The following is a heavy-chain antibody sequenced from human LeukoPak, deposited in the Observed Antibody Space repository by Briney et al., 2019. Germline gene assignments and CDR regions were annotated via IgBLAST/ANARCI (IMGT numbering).Heavy chain of an antibody. CDR3: ARGRDYDFWSGYKPGMDV. D-gene: IGHD3-3*01. J-gene: IGHJ6*02. Sequence: SETLSLTCAVYGGSFSGYYWSWIRQPPGKGLEWIGEINHSGSTNYNPSLKSRVTISVDTSKNQFSLKLSSVTAADTAVYYCARGRDYDFWSGYKPGMDVWGQGTTVTVSS. V-gene: IGHV4-34*01. CDR1: GGSFSGYY. CDR2: INHSGST.